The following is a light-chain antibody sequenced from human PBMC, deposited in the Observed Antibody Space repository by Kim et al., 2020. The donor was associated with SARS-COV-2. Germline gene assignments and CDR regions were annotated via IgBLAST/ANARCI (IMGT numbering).Light chain of an antibody. V-gene: IGKV3-20*01. CDR1: SSY. J-gene: IGKJ1*01. CDR2: GAS. CDR3: QQFVTSPWT. Sequence: SSYLAWYRQKAGQAPKLLIYGASNRATDIPDRISGSGSGTDFALTIRRLEPEDVAVYYCQQFVTSPWTFGQGTKVDIK.